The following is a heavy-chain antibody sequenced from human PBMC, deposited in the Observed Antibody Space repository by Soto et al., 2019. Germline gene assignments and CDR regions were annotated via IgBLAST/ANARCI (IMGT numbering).Heavy chain of an antibody. V-gene: IGHV3-23*01. D-gene: IGHD4-4*01. CDR2: LTASGGSA. J-gene: IGHJ4*02. CDR1: GFTFSTLA. Sequence: PGGSLRLSCAASGFTFSTLAMSWARLAPGKGLEWVSTLTASGGSAFYADSVKGRFTISRDNAKNTLYLQMNSLRAEDTALYYCIKESNPGGLDYWGQGTLVTVS. CDR3: IKESNPGGLDY.